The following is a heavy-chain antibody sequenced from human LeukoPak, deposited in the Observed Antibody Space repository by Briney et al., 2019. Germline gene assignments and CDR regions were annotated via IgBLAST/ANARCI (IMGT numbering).Heavy chain of an antibody. V-gene: IGHV3-74*01. J-gene: IGHJ4*02. CDR3: ARDNEYCTGGTCRLDY. D-gene: IGHD2-15*01. CDR1: GFTFSFYW. Sequence: GGSLRLSCASSGFTFSFYWMHWVRQAPGKGLVWVSRINNDGRSTSYAGSVKGRFTISRDNAKNTLYLQMNSLRAEDTAVYYCARDNEYCTGGTCRLDYWGEGALVTVSS. CDR2: INNDGRST.